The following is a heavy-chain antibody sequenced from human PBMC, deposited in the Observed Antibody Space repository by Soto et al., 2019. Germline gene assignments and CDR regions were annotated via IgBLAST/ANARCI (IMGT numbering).Heavy chain of an antibody. CDR2: ISGSGGST. CDR3: AKDRYSGYDGTAFDY. Sequence: GGSLRTSCAASWFTFINLAISWVRPAPGKGLEWVSAISGSGGSTYYADSVKGRFTISRDNSKNTLYLQMNSLRAEDTAVYYCAKDRYSGYDGTAFDYWGQGTLVTVSS. V-gene: IGHV3-23*01. D-gene: IGHD5-12*01. J-gene: IGHJ4*02. CDR1: WFTFINLA.